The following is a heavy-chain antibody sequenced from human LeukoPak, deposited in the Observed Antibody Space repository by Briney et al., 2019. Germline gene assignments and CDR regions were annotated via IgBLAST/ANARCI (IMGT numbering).Heavy chain of an antibody. D-gene: IGHD6-19*01. V-gene: IGHV3-23*01. CDR2: ISGSGGST. Sequence: GGSLRLFCAASGFTFSSYAMSWVRQAPGKGLEWVSAISGSGGSTYYADSVKGRFTISRDNSKNTLYLQMNSLRAEDTAVYYCAKAQWLVRGAFDYWGQGTLVTVSS. CDR1: GFTFSSYA. J-gene: IGHJ4*02. CDR3: AKAQWLVRGAFDY.